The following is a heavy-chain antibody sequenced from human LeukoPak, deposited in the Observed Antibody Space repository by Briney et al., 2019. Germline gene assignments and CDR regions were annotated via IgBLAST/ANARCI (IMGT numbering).Heavy chain of an antibody. D-gene: IGHD1-26*01. Sequence: ASVKVSCKASGYTFTGYYMHWVRQAPGQGLEWMGWINPNSGNTGYAQKFQGRVTMTRNTSISTVYMELSSLRSEDTAVYYCARGKWELPVPRAFDIWGQGTMVTVSS. CDR3: ARGKWELPVPRAFDI. CDR1: GYTFTGYY. J-gene: IGHJ3*02. CDR2: INPNSGNT. V-gene: IGHV1-8*02.